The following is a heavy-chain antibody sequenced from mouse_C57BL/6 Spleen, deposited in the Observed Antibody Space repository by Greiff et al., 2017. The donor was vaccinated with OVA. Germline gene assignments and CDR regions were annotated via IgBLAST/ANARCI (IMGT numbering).Heavy chain of an antibody. CDR2: ISYDGSN. CDR3: ARYYDYEYYFDC. Sequence: EVKLVESGPGLVKPSQSLSLTCSVTGYSITSGYYWNWIRQFPGNKLECMGYISYDGSNNYNPSLKNRISITRDTSKNQFFLKLNSVTTEDTATYYCARYYDYEYYFDCWGKGTTLTVSS. V-gene: IGHV3-6*01. D-gene: IGHD2-4*01. J-gene: IGHJ2*01. CDR1: GYSITSGYY.